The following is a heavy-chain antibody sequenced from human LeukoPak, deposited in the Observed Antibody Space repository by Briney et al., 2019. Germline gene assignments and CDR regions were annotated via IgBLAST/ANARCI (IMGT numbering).Heavy chain of an antibody. D-gene: IGHD4-23*01. V-gene: IGHV4-34*01. CDR1: GGSFSGYY. Sequence: PSETLSLTCAVYGGSFSGYYWSWIRQPPGKGLEWIGEINHGGSTNYNPSLKSRVTISVDTSKNQFSLKLSSVTAADTAVYYCARHDTVVTWRRRSWFDPWGQGTLVTVSS. J-gene: IGHJ5*02. CDR2: INHGGST. CDR3: ARHDTVVTWRRRSWFDP.